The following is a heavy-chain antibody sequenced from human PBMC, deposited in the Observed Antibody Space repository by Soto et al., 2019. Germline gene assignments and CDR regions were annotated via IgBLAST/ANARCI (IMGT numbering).Heavy chain of an antibody. CDR1: GYSFTDFA. J-gene: IGHJ5*02. CDR2: INADKGDT. D-gene: IGHD5-12*01. CDR3: ARGPLSGVATIWDYANWFDP. Sequence: QAQLVQSGAEVKKPGASVKVSCKASGYSFTDFAMHWVRLASGQRLEWMGWINADKGDTKYSPKFQGRVTITRDTSANTVYMELRSLRSEDTAVYYCARGPLSGVATIWDYANWFDPWGQGSLVTVST. V-gene: IGHV1-3*01.